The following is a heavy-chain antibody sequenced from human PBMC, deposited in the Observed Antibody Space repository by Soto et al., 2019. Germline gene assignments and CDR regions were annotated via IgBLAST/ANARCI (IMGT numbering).Heavy chain of an antibody. D-gene: IGHD1-1*01. Sequence: QVQLQESGPGLVKPSETLSLTCTVSGGSISSYYWSWIRQPPGKGLEWIGYIYYSGSTNYNPSLTSGVTISVDTSKNQFSLKLSSVPAADTAVYYCAREGTTVDSYYYYGMDVWGQGTTVTVSS. V-gene: IGHV4-59*01. CDR1: GGSISSYY. CDR3: AREGTTVDSYYYYGMDV. J-gene: IGHJ6*02. CDR2: IYYSGST.